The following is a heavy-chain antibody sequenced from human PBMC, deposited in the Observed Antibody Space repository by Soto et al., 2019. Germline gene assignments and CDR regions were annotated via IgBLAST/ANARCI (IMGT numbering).Heavy chain of an antibody. V-gene: IGHV3-23*01. CDR3: VLRWFGALSNDAFDI. CDR1: GFTFSSYA. CDR2: ISGSGGST. D-gene: IGHD3-10*01. Sequence: EVQLLESGGGLVQPGGSLRLSCAASGFTFSSYAMSWVLQAPGKGLEWVSAISGSGGSTYYADSVKGRFTISRDNSKNTLYLQRNSLRAEDTSLYYGVLRWFGALSNDAFDIWGQGPMVTV. J-gene: IGHJ3*02.